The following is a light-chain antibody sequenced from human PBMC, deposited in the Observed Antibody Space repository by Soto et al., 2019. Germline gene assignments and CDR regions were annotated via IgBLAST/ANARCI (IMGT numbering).Light chain of an antibody. CDR3: QQYHNYPPS. Sequence: DIQRTQSPSSVSAYVGDRVTIACRASQDISIHLACFQQKPGKAPKSLIFGASILQSVVPSKFSGSGSGTDFTLTIDSLQPEDFATYYCQQYHNYPPSFGQGTKVEIK. J-gene: IGKJ1*01. V-gene: IGKV1-16*02. CDR2: GAS. CDR1: QDISIH.